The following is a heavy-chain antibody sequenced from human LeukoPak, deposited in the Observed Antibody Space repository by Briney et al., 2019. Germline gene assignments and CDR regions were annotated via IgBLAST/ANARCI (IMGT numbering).Heavy chain of an antibody. Sequence: SQTLSLTCAVSGGSISSGGYSWSWIRQPPGKGLEWIGYIYHSGSTYYNPSLKSRVTISVDRSKNQFSLKLSSVTAADTAVYYCARATHGDYAWFDPRGQGTLVTVSS. CDR2: IYHSGST. CDR3: ARATHGDYAWFDP. J-gene: IGHJ5*02. D-gene: IGHD4-17*01. V-gene: IGHV4-30-2*01. CDR1: GGSISSGGYS.